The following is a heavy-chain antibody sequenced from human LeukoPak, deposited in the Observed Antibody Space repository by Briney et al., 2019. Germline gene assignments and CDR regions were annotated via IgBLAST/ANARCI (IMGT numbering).Heavy chain of an antibody. CDR3: ARAIVDTDYYYYMDV. D-gene: IGHD5-18*01. CDR2: IIPIFGTA. J-gene: IGHJ6*03. V-gene: IGHV1-69*13. CDR1: GGTFSSYA. Sequence: ASVKVSCKASGGTFSSYAISWVRQAPGQGLEWMGGIIPIFGTANYAQKFQGRVTITADESTSTAYMELSSLRSEDTAVYYCARAIVDTDYYYYMDVWGKGTTVTVSS.